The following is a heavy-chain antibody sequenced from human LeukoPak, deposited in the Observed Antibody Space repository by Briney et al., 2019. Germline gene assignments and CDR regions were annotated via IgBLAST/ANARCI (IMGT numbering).Heavy chain of an antibody. Sequence: SETLSLTCAVSGGSISSSNWWSWVRQPPGKGLEWIGEIYHSGSTNYNPSLKSRVTISVDKSKNQFSLKLSSVTAADAAVYYCARGGGWELLVYFDYWGQGTLVTVSS. CDR3: ARGGGWELLVYFDY. D-gene: IGHD1-26*01. J-gene: IGHJ4*02. CDR1: GGSISSSNW. V-gene: IGHV4-4*02. CDR2: IYHSGST.